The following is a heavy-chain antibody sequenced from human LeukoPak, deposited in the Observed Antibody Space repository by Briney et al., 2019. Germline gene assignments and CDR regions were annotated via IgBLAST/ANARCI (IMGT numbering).Heavy chain of an antibody. J-gene: IGHJ4*02. CDR2: ISSSSSYI. D-gene: IGHD6-6*01. CDR3: AKDPGAARGYFDY. V-gene: IGHV3-21*04. CDR1: GFTFSSYS. Sequence: PGGSLRLSCAASGFTFSSYSMNWVRQAPGKGLEWVSSISSSSSYIYYADSVKGRFTISRDNSKNTLYLQMNSLRAEDTAVYYCAKDPGAARGYFDYWGQGTLVTVSS.